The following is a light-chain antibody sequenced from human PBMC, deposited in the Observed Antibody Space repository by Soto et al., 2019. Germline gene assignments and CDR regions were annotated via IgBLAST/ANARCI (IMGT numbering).Light chain of an antibody. Sequence: DIQMTQSPSSLSASVGDRVTITCRASQSISSYLNWYQQKPGKAPKLLIYAASSLQSGVPSRFSGSGSGTDFTLTISSLQPEDFATYYCQQSYSTPLSTFGQGTNLEIK. V-gene: IGKV1-39*01. CDR1: QSISSY. CDR2: AAS. CDR3: QQSYSTPLST. J-gene: IGKJ2*02.